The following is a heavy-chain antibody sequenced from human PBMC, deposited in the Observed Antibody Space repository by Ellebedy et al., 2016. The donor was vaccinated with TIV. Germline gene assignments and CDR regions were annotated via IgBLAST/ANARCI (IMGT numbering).Heavy chain of an antibody. CDR3: AGIHDFRFDP. V-gene: IGHV3-7*01. CDR1: GFLFSSYT. CDR2: IKQDGSEK. Sequence: GESLKISCAASGFLFSSYTMSWVRQAPGKGLEWVANIKQDGSEKYYLDSVKGRFTISRDNAKNSLYLQMNSLRAEDTAVYYCAGIHDFRFDPWGQGTLVSVSS. J-gene: IGHJ5*02. D-gene: IGHD3-3*01.